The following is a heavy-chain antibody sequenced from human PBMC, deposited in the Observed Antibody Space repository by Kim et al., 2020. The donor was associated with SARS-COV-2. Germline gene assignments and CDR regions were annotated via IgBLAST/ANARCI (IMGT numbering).Heavy chain of an antibody. CDR2: IHPGDSAT. Sequence: GESLKISCKGSGYSFTNYWIGWVRQMPGKGLEWMGIIHPGDSATRYSPSFQGQVTISAAKSISTASLQWISLKASDTAMYYCARHLAWWHLSPDYWGQGTRITVSS. D-gene: IGHD2-8*02. V-gene: IGHV5-51*01. CDR3: ARHLAWWHLSPDY. CDR1: GYSFTNYW. J-gene: IGHJ4*02.